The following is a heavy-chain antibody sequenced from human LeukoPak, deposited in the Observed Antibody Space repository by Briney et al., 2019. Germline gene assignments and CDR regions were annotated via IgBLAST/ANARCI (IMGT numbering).Heavy chain of an antibody. V-gene: IGHV3-73*01. J-gene: IGHJ4*02. CDR2: IRSNANSYAT. D-gene: IGHD2-2*01. CDR1: GFTFSGSA. CDR3: TRPPSRPYCSSTSCYSDDY. Sequence: GGSLKLSCAASGFTFSGSAMHWVRQASGKGLEWVGRIRSNANSYATAYAASVKGRFTISRDDSKNTAYLQMNSLKTEDTAVYYCTRPPSRPYCSSTSCYSDDYWGQGTLVTVSS.